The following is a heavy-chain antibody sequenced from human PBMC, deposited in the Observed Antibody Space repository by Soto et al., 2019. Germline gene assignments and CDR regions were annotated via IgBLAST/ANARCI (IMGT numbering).Heavy chain of an antibody. CDR1: GFTFSSYG. CDR2: ISYDGSEK. J-gene: IGHJ4*02. Sequence: GGSLRLSCAASGFTFSSYGMHWVRQAPGKGLEWVAVISYDGSEKYHADSAKGRFTISRDNSKNTLYLQMNSLRAEDTAVYYCARKPETGTTVPFDYWGQGTLVTVSS. CDR3: ARKPETGTTVPFDY. V-gene: IGHV3-30*03. D-gene: IGHD1-1*01.